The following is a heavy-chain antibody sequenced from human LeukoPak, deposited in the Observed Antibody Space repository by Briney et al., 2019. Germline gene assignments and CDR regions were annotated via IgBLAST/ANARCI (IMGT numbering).Heavy chain of an antibody. J-gene: IGHJ6*03. V-gene: IGHV4-4*07. CDR2: IYTSGST. CDR1: GGSISSYY. CDR3: ARSKITMVRGGNYYYMDV. D-gene: IGHD3-10*01. Sequence: SETLSLTCTVSGGSISSYYWSWIRQPAGKGLEWIGRIYTSGSTNYSPSLKSRVTISVDTSKNQFSLKLSSVTAADTAVYYCARSKITMVRGGNYYYMDVWGKGTTVTISS.